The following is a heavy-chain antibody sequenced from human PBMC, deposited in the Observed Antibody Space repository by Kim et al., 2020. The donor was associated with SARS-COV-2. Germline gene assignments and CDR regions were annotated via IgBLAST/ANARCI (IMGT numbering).Heavy chain of an antibody. CDR3: TRETGGDYTVDY. D-gene: IGHD4-17*01. V-gene: IGHV3-49*02. J-gene: IGHJ4*02. Sequence: EYAASVKGRFTISRDDSKSIAYLQMNSLKTEDTAVYYCTRETGGDYTVDYWGQGTLVTVSS.